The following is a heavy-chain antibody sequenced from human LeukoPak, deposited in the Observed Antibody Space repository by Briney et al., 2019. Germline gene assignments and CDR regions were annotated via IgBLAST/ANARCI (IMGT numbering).Heavy chain of an antibody. CDR2: LRGNGATT. CDR1: GFTFSTNS. J-gene: IGHJ3*02. D-gene: IGHD4-17*01. CDR3: EKESLTTTAFDI. V-gene: IGHV3-23*01. Sequence: GGSLRLSCAASGFTFSTNSMSWVRKAPGKGLEFVSILRGNGATTYYADSVKGLFTISRDNSKNMLYLHMNSLRAADMAVYYCEKESLTTTAFDIWGRGTLVTVSS.